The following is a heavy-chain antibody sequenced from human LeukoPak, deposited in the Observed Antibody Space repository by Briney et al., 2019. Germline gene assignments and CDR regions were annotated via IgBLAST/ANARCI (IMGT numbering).Heavy chain of an antibody. J-gene: IGHJ3*02. CDR3: ARGPRATATQAFDI. CDR1: DGSITNSY. CDR2: IYTTGST. Sequence: SETLSLTCTVSDGSITNSYWSWIRQPAGKGLEWIGRIYTTGSTNYNPSLNSRVTMSVDTSKNQFSLKLNSVTAADTAVYYCARGPRATATQAFDIRGQGTMVTVSS. V-gene: IGHV4-4*07. D-gene: IGHD2-15*01.